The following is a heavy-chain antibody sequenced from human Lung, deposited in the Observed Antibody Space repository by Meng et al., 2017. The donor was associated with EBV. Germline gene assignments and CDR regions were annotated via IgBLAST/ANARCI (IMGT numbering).Heavy chain of an antibody. CDR1: GGSISSSNW. Sequence: VQLQEPGPGLVKPSGTLSLTSVASGGSISSSNWWSWVRQPPGKGLEWIGEIYHSGSTNYNPSLKSRVTISVDKSKNQFSLKLSSVTAADTAVYYCARDEGGNSERGFQHWGQGTLVTVSS. CDR3: ARDEGGNSERGFQH. V-gene: IGHV4-4*02. D-gene: IGHD4-23*01. CDR2: IYHSGST. J-gene: IGHJ1*01.